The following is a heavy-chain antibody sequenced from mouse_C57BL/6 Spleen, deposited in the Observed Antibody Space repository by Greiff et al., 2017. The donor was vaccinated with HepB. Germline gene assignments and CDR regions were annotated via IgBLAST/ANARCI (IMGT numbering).Heavy chain of an antibody. Sequence: VKLMESGAELVKPGASVKMSCKASGYTFTSYWITWVKQRPGQGLEWIGDIYPGSGSTNYNEKFKSKATLTVDTSSSTAYMQLSSLTSEDSAVYYCARKGYGSSLFAYWGQGTLVTVSA. CDR3: ARKGYGSSLFAY. CDR2: IYPGSGST. D-gene: IGHD1-1*01. V-gene: IGHV1-55*01. J-gene: IGHJ3*01. CDR1: GYTFTSYW.